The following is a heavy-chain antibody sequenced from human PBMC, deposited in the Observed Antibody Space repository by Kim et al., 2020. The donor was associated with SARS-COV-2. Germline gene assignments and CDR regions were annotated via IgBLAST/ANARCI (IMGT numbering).Heavy chain of an antibody. CDR2: ISYDGSDK. CDR1: GFSFSSYD. Sequence: GGSLRLSCAASGFSFSSYDMHWVRQAPGKGLEWVAVISYDGSDKYYADSVKGRFTISRDNSKNTVYLQMNSLRAEDTAVYYCARDGGAAAQPYDYWGQGTLVTVSS. CDR3: ARDGGAAAQPYDY. D-gene: IGHD6-13*01. V-gene: IGHV3-30*03. J-gene: IGHJ4*02.